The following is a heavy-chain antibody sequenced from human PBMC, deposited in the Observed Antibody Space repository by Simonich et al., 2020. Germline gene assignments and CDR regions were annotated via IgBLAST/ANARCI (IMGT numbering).Heavy chain of an antibody. CDR2: INPKRGGT. J-gene: IGHJ3*02. D-gene: IGHD7-27*01. CDR3: ARGPRWTGDDAFDI. CDR1: GYTFTGYY. Sequence: QVQLVQSGAEVKKPGASVKVSCKASGYTFTGYYMHWVRQAPGQGLEWMGWINPKRGGTNNEQKFQGRVTMTRDTSISTAYMELSRLRSDDTAVYYCARGPRWTGDDAFDIWGQGTMVTVSS. V-gene: IGHV1-2*02.